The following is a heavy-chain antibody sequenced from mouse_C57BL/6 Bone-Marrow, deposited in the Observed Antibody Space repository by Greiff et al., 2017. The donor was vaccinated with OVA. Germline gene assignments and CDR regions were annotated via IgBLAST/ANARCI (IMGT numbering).Heavy chain of an antibody. CDR1: GYTFTSYD. D-gene: IGHD2-5*01. CDR2: IYPRDGST. CDR3: ARSGYSNPAWFAY. V-gene: IGHV1-85*01. Sequence: VKLQESGPELVKPGASVKLSCKASGYTFTSYDINWVKQRPGQGLEWIGWIYPRDGSTKYNEKFKGKATLTVDTSSSTAYMELHSLTSEDSAVYFCARSGYSNPAWFAYWGQGTLVTVSA. J-gene: IGHJ3*01.